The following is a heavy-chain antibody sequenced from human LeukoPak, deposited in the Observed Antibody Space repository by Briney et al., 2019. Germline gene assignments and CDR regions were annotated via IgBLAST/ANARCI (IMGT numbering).Heavy chain of an antibody. Sequence: TGGSLRLSCAASGFTVSSNYMSWVRQAPGKGLEWVANIKQDGSEKYYVDSVKGRFTISRDNAKNSLYLQMNSLRAEDTAVYYCARTLLWFGMPREDYWGQGTLVTVSS. CDR3: ARTLLWFGMPREDY. V-gene: IGHV3-7*01. D-gene: IGHD3-10*01. J-gene: IGHJ4*02. CDR2: IKQDGSEK. CDR1: GFTVSSNY.